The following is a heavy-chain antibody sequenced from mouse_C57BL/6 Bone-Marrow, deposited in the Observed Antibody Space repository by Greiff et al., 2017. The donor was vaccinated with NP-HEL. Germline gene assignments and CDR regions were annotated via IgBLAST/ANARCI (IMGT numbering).Heavy chain of an antibody. CDR1: GYTFTSYG. Sequence: QVQLQQSGAELARPGASVKLSCKASGYTFTSYGISWVKQRTGQGLEWIGEIYPRSGNTYYNEKFTGKATLTADKSSSTAYMELRSLTSEDSAVYFWARDYGSSCWFDYWGQGTTLTVSS. J-gene: IGHJ2*01. CDR2: IYPRSGNT. CDR3: ARDYGSSCWFDY. D-gene: IGHD1-1*01. V-gene: IGHV1-81*01.